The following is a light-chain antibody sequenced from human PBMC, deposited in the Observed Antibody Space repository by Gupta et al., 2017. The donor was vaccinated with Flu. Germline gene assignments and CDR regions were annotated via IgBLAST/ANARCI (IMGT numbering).Light chain of an antibody. CDR2: AAS. V-gene: IGKV1-9*01. CDR1: QGISSY. Sequence: IQLTQSPSFLSASVGDRVTITCRASQGISSYLAWYQQKPGKAPKLLIYAASTLQSGVPSRFSGSGSGTEFTLTISSLQPEDFATYYCQQLNNYPPTFGGGTKVEI. CDR3: QQLNNYPPT. J-gene: IGKJ4*01.